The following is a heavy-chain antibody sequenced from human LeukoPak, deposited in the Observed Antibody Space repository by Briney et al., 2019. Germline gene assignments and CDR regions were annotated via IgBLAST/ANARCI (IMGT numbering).Heavy chain of an antibody. Sequence: ASVKVSCKASGGTFSSYAISWVRQAPGQGLEWMGRILPILGIANYAQKFQGRVTITADKSTSTAYMELSSLRSEDTAVYYCAREELYCSSTSCPYYYYYYGMDVWGQGTTVTVSS. CDR2: ILPILGIA. CDR3: AREELYCSSTSCPYYYYYYGMDV. J-gene: IGHJ6*02. V-gene: IGHV1-69*04. D-gene: IGHD2-2*01. CDR1: GGTFSSYA.